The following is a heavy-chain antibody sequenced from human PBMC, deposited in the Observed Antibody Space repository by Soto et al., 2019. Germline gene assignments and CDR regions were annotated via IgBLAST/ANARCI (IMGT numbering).Heavy chain of an antibody. Sequence: QVQLVQSGAEVKKPGASVKVSCKASGYTFTNYDINWVRQATGQGLEWMGWMNPNSGKTGYAQKFQGRVTMTRNNSISTAYMDLSSLRSEDTAVYYCARGLLGFCSNGVCRSWPFDPWGQGTLVTVSS. CDR3: ARGLLGFCSNGVCRSWPFDP. V-gene: IGHV1-8*01. D-gene: IGHD2-8*01. CDR1: GYTFTNYD. J-gene: IGHJ5*02. CDR2: MNPNSGKT.